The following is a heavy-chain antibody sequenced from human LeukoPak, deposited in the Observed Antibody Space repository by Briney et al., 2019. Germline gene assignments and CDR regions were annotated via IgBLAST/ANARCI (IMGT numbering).Heavy chain of an antibody. J-gene: IGHJ4*02. CDR3: ARVAAHGVNPFDY. CDR1: GYTFTGYY. Sequence: ASVKVSCKASGYTFTGYYMHWVRQAPGQGLEWMGWINPNSGGTNYAQKFQGRVTMTRDTSIGTAYMELSRLRSDDTAVYYCARVAAHGVNPFDYWGQGTLVTVSS. D-gene: IGHD4-17*01. V-gene: IGHV1-2*02. CDR2: INPNSGGT.